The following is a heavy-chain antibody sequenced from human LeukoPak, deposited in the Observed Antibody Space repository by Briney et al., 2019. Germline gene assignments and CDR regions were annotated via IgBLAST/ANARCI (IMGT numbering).Heavy chain of an antibody. D-gene: IGHD3-10*01. CDR3: AREPLDYYGSGSYYNEFDY. CDR2: IYYTGST. CDR1: GGSFSSGSYY. V-gene: IGHV4-61*01. Sequence: SETLSLTCTVSGGSFSSGSYYWSWIRQPPGKGLEWIGYIYYTGSTNYNPSLKSRVTMSVDTSKNQFSLKLSSVTAADTAVYYCAREPLDYYGSGSYYNEFDYWGQGTLVTVSS. J-gene: IGHJ4*02.